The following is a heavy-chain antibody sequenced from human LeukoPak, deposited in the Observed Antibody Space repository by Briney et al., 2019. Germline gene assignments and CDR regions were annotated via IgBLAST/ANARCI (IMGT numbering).Heavy chain of an antibody. CDR1: GGSISNYY. CDR2: IHYSGST. Sequence: SETLSLTCTVSGGSISNYYWSWIRQPPGKGLKWIGYIHYSGSTNYNPSLKSRVTISIDTSKNQFSLKLSSVTAADTAVYYCARDRDDKSANDAFDIWGQGTMVTVSS. V-gene: IGHV4-59*01. D-gene: IGHD3-22*01. CDR3: ARDRDDKSANDAFDI. J-gene: IGHJ3*02.